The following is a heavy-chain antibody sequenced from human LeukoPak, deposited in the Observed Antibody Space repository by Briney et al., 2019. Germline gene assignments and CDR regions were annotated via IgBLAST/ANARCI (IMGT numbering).Heavy chain of an antibody. CDR1: GFTFSSYA. V-gene: IGHV3-23*01. J-gene: IGHJ4*02. CDR2: ISGSGGST. CDR3: AKARYGDYTYFDY. Sequence: PGGSLRLFCAASGFTFSSYAMSWVRQAPGKGLEWVSAISGSGGSTYYADSVKGRFTISRDNSKNTLYLQMNSLRAEDTAVYYCAKARYGDYTYFDYWGQGTLVTVSS. D-gene: IGHD4-17*01.